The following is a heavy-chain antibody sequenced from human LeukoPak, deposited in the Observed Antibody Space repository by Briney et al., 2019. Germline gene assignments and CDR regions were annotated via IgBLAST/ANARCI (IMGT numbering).Heavy chain of an antibody. Sequence: GSLRLSCAVSGFTFSSYNMNWVRQAPGKGLEWIGEINHSGSTNYNPSLKSRVTISVDTSKNQFSLKLSSVTAADTAVYYCARVGGSSSWYRGSHWFDPWGQGTLVTVSS. V-gene: IGHV4-34*01. CDR2: INHSGST. CDR3: ARVGGSSSWYRGSHWFDP. J-gene: IGHJ5*02. D-gene: IGHD6-13*01. CDR1: GFTFSSYN.